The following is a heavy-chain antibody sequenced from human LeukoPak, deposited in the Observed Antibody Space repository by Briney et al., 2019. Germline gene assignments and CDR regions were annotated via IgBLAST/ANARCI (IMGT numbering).Heavy chain of an antibody. V-gene: IGHV4-4*07. CDR3: ARDPGIAAAGLLDY. J-gene: IGHJ4*02. D-gene: IGHD6-13*01. CDR2: IYTSGST. Sequence: SETLSLTCTVSGGSISSYYWSWIRQPAGKGLEWIGRIYTSGSTNYNPSLKSRVTTSVDKSKNQFSLKLSSVTAADTAVYYCARDPGIAAAGLLDYWGQGTLVTVSS. CDR1: GGSISSYY.